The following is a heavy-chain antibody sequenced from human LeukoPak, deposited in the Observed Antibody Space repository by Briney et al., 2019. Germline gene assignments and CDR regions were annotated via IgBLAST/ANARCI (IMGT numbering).Heavy chain of an antibody. V-gene: IGHV3-21*01. CDR1: GFTFSSYS. CDR2: ISSSSSYI. D-gene: IGHD6-13*01. Sequence: GGCLRLSCAASGFTFSSYSMNWVRQAPGKGLEWVSSISSSSSYIYYADSVKGRSTISRDNAKNSLYLQMNSLRAEDTAVYYCARDQGGKQQLVLVFDYWGQGTLVTVSS. J-gene: IGHJ4*02. CDR3: ARDQGGKQQLVLVFDY.